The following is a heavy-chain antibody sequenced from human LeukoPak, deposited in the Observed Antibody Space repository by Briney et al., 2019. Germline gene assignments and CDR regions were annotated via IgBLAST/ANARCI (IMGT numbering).Heavy chain of an antibody. D-gene: IGHD6-19*01. J-gene: IGHJ6*03. CDR1: GFTFRPYS. V-gene: IGHV3-21*01. Sequence: RSGGSLRLACATSGFTFRPYSMTWVRHAPGEGLEWVASVGGGTSYNHYSDHVKGRSTLTRDNAQNSLYLQINALRDEDTAVYYCARDRLVELRSSAWSWAPKTYASYYMDVWGQGTTVTVSS. CDR2: VGGGTSYN. CDR3: ARDRLVELRSSAWSWAPKTYASYYMDV.